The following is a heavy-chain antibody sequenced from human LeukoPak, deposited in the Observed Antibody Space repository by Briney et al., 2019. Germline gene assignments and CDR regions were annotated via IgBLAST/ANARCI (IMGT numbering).Heavy chain of an antibody. Sequence: ASVKVSCKASGYTFTGYYMHWVRQAPGQGLEWMGWINPNSGGTNYAQKFQGRVTMTRDTSISTAYMEPSRLRSDDTAVYYCARDADSRAYYYMDVWGKGTTVTVSS. CDR2: INPNSGGT. D-gene: IGHD6-13*01. V-gene: IGHV1-2*02. J-gene: IGHJ6*03. CDR3: ARDADSRAYYYMDV. CDR1: GYTFTGYY.